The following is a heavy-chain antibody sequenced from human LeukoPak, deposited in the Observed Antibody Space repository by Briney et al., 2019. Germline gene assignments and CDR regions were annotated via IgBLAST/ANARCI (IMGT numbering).Heavy chain of an antibody. CDR1: GGSISSGGYS. D-gene: IGHD3-10*01. J-gene: IGHJ4*02. V-gene: IGHV4-30-2*01. CDR2: IYHSGST. Sequence: PSETLSLTCAVSGGSISSGGYSWSWIRQPPGKGLELIGYIYHSGSTYYNPSLKSRVTISVDRSKNQFSLKLSSVTAADTAVYYCARGGTMVRGVIIRQFDYWGQGTLVTVSS. CDR3: ARGGTMVRGVIIRQFDY.